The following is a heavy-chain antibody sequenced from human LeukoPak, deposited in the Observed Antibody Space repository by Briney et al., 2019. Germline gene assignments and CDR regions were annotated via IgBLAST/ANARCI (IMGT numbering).Heavy chain of an antibody. V-gene: IGHV3-74*01. CDR1: GFTFSSNW. CDR2: INEDGSTT. Sequence: GGSLRLSCAASGFTFSSNWMHWVRQAPGKGLVWVSRINEDGSTTNYADSVKGRSTIFRDNAKNTLYLQMNSLRAEDTAVYYCAKARLTYYYDSSGYYFDYWGQGTLVTVSS. CDR3: AKARLTYYYDSSGYYFDY. J-gene: IGHJ4*02. D-gene: IGHD3-22*01.